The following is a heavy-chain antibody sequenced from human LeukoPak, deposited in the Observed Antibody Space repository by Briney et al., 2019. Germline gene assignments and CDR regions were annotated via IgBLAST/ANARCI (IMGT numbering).Heavy chain of an antibody. J-gene: IGHJ4*02. CDR2: INPNSGGT. CDR1: GYTFTGYY. V-gene: IGHV1-2*02. Sequence: ASVKVSCKASGYTFTGYYMHWVRQAPGQGLEWMGWINPNSGGTNHAQKFQGRVTMTRDTSISTAYMELSRLRSDDTAVYYCARALPPLYYYDSSGYYYDYWGQGTLVTVSS. CDR3: ARALPPLYYYDSSGYYYDY. D-gene: IGHD3-22*01.